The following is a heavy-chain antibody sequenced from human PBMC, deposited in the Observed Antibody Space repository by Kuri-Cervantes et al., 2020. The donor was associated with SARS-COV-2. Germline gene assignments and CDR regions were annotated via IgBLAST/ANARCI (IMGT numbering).Heavy chain of an antibody. Sequence: GGSLRLSCAASGSTFSSYAMHWVRQAPGKGLEYVSAISSNGGSTYYANSVKGRFTISRDNSKNTLYLQMGSLRAEDMAVYYCARDRYYYMDVWGKGTTVTVSS. CDR1: GSTFSSYA. J-gene: IGHJ6*03. CDR3: ARDRYYYMDV. V-gene: IGHV3-64*01. CDR2: ISSNGGST.